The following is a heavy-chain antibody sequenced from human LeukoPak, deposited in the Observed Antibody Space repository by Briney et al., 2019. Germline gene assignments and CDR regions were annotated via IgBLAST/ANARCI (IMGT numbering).Heavy chain of an antibody. Sequence: GGSLRLSCAASGFTFSNYAMSWARQAPGKGLEWVANIRQDGSELYYVDSVKGRFTISRDNAKRSLYLQMNSLRAEDTAVYYCARGGHGWFDPWGQGTLVTVSS. CDR3: ARGGHGWFDP. CDR2: IRQDGSEL. V-gene: IGHV3-7*05. J-gene: IGHJ5*02. CDR1: GFTFSNYA.